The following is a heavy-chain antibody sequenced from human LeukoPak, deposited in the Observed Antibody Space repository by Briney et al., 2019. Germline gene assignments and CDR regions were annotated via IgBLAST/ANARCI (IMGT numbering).Heavy chain of an antibody. V-gene: IGHV1-8*01. Sequence: GSSVKVSCKASGYTFTSYDIKWVRQATGHGLEWMGWMNPNSGNTGYAQKFQGRVTMTRNTSISTAYMELSSLRSEDTAVYYCARGRKGPYSSSLLGYWGQGTLVTVSS. D-gene: IGHD6-6*01. CDR3: ARGRKGPYSSSLLGY. J-gene: IGHJ4*02. CDR1: GYTFTSYD. CDR2: MNPNSGNT.